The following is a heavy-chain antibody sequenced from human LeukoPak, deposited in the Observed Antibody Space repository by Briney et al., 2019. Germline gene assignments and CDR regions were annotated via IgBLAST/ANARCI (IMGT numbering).Heavy chain of an antibody. J-gene: IGHJ4*02. D-gene: IGHD3-22*01. V-gene: IGHV4-59*12. CDR2: IYYSGTT. CDR1: GASIRSYF. Sequence: SETLSLTCTVSGASIRSYFWSWIRQPPGKGLEWIGYIYYSGTTNHNPSLKSRVTISVDTSKNQFSLKLSSVTAADTAVYYCARVSRSGYYYDDYWGQGTLVTVSS. CDR3: ARVSRSGYYYDDY.